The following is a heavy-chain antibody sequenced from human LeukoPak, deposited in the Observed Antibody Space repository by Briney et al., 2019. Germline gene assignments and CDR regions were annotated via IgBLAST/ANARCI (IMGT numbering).Heavy chain of an antibody. CDR2: IWYDGGNK. D-gene: IGHD5-24*01. V-gene: IGHV3-33*01. J-gene: IGHJ4*02. CDR3: ARDLDRQGDGYNYHYFDY. Sequence: GGSLRPSCVASGFIFSNYGIHWVRQAPGKGLEWVAVIWYDGGNKYYADSVKGRFTISRDNSKNTLYLQMNSLRAEDTAVYYCARDLDRQGDGYNYHYFDYWGQGTLVTVSS. CDR1: GFIFSNYG.